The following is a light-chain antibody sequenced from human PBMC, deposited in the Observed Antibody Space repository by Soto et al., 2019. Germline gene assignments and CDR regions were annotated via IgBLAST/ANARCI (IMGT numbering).Light chain of an antibody. J-gene: IGKJ5*01. V-gene: IGKV3-20*01. CDR1: QRVPRSY. Sequence: PGVRATLSCRASQRVPRSYLAWYQQRPGQAPRLVIYDASSRATVIPDRFSGSESGTEYTLTISSLESEDFAVYYCHQYAWSPLTFGQGTRLEIK. CDR3: HQYAWSPLT. CDR2: DAS.